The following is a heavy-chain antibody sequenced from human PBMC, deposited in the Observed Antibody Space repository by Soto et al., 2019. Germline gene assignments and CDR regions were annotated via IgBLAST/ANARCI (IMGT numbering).Heavy chain of an antibody. CDR2: IKSDGSST. D-gene: IGHD3-10*01. CDR1: GFTFSSHW. V-gene: IGHV3-74*01. CDR3: ARAFTYDSGNYYSKVEL. Sequence: GGSLRLSCEASGFTFSSHWMHWVRQAPGKGLVWVSRIKSDGSSTTYADSVKGRFTISRDNAKNTLYLQMNSLRDEDTAVYYCARAFTYDSGNYYSKVELWGQGTLVNVSS. J-gene: IGHJ4*02.